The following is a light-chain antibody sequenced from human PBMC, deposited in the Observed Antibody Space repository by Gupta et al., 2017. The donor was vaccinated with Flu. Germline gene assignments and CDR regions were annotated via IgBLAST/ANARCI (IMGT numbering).Light chain of an antibody. CDR2: ENN. J-gene: IGLJ3*02. CDR3: QSFDGNNWV. Sequence: SSGISASNYVHWYQQRPGSSPTAVIYENNLRPSGVPDRFSGSIDSSSNSPSLTISGLKTDDEAVYYCQSFDGNNWVFGGGAKLTVL. V-gene: IGLV6-57*01. CDR1: SGISASNY.